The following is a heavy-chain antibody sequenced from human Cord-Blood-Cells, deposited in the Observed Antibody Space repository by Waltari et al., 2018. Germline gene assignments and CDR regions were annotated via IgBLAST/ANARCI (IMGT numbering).Heavy chain of an antibody. J-gene: IGHJ4*02. D-gene: IGHD6-6*01. CDR3: ARLFSSRDDY. Sequence: QVQLQQWGAGLLKPSETLSLTCAVYGGSFSGYYWSWIRQPPGKGLEWIGEINQSGSTNYSPSLRSRVTISVDTSKNQFSLKLSSVTAADTAVYYCARLFSSRDDYWGQGTLVTVSS. CDR1: GGSFSGYY. V-gene: IGHV4-34*01. CDR2: INQSGST.